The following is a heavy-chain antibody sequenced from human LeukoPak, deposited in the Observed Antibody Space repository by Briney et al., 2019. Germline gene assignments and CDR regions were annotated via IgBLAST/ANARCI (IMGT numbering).Heavy chain of an antibody. CDR3: AKDDYGDYLDY. Sequence: PGGSLRLSCAASGFTFSSYGMHWVRQAPGKGLEWVAVIWYDGSNKYYADSVKGRFTISRDNSKNTLYLQMNSLRAEDTAVYYCAKDDYGDYLDYWGQGTLVTVSS. V-gene: IGHV3-30*02. CDR1: GFTFSSYG. J-gene: IGHJ4*02. D-gene: IGHD4-17*01. CDR2: IWYDGSNK.